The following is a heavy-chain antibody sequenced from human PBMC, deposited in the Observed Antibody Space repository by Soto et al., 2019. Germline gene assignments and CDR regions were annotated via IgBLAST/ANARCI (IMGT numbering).Heavy chain of an antibody. J-gene: IGHJ3*01. D-gene: IGHD1-26*01. Sequence: QVHLVQSGAEVEKPGASVKVSCKASGYTFTRYALHWVRQAPGQRLEYMGWINAGNGDTGHPQEFQGRVTITRDAPATAVYRQLYSLTSADTAVYFCARKKVGPSDPFDFWGQGTVVVVSS. CDR1: GYTFTRYA. CDR3: ARKKVGPSDPFDF. V-gene: IGHV1-3*01. CDR2: INAGNGDT.